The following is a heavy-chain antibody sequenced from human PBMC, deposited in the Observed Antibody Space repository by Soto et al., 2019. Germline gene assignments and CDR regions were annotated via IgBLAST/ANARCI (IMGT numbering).Heavy chain of an antibody. V-gene: IGHV4-39*01. J-gene: IGHJ4*02. D-gene: IGHD4-17*01. CDR1: GGSISSSSYY. CDR3: ARRGPYGEYVDY. Sequence: SETLSLTCTVSGGSISSSSYYWGWIRQPPGKVLEWIVSIYYSGSTYYNPSLKSRVTISLDTSNNQFSLKLSSVTSADTAVYYCARRGPYGEYVDYWGQGTLVTVSS. CDR2: IYYSGST.